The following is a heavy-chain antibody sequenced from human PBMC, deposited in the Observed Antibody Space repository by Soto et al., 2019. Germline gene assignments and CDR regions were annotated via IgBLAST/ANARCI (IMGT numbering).Heavy chain of an antibody. J-gene: IGHJ4*02. CDR1: GGSFSGYY. V-gene: IGHV4-34*01. CDR3: ARGPKYYDYIWGSYRYSPQYDY. Sequence: SETLSLTCAVYGGSFSGYYWSWIRQPPGKGLEWIGEINHSGSTNYNPSLKSRVTISVDTSKNQFSLKLSSVTAADTAVYYCARGPKYYDYIWGSYRYSPQYDYWGQGTLVTVSS. D-gene: IGHD3-16*02. CDR2: INHSGST.